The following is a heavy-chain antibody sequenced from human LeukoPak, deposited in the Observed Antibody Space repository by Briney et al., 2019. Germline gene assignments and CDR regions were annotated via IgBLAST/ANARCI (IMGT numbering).Heavy chain of an antibody. J-gene: IGHJ6*03. D-gene: IGHD5-18*01. Sequence: SETLSLTCTVSGGSISSSIYFWGWIRQPPGKGLEWIGSIHYSGSTYHDPSLKSRVAISIDTSKNQFSLKLSSVTAADTAVYYCARASGYPPAYYYYYMDVWGKGTTVTVSS. CDR1: GGSISSSIYF. V-gene: IGHV4-39*07. CDR3: ARASGYPPAYYYYYMDV. CDR2: IHYSGST.